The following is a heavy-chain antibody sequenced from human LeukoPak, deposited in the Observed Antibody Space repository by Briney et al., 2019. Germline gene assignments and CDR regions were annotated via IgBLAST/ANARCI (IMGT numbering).Heavy chain of an antibody. Sequence: SETLSLTCTVPGGSISSSSYYWGWIRQPPGKGLEWIGSIYYSGSTYYNPSLKSRVTISVDTSKNQFSLKLSSVTAADTAVYYCARGRLTTVNLDYWGQGTLVTVSS. D-gene: IGHD4-17*01. CDR1: GGSISSSSYY. J-gene: IGHJ4*02. CDR3: ARGRLTTVNLDY. V-gene: IGHV4-39*01. CDR2: IYYSGST.